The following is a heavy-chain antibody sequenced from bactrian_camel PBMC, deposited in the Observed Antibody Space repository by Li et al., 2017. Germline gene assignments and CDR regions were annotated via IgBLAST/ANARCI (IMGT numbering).Heavy chain of an antibody. J-gene: IGHJ4*01. Sequence: HVQLVESGGGSVQAGGSLKLSCTASGYIFGVCGMGWYRQTPEKERELVSILDTEGGIAYTNSVKGRFTISADNAENTVHLQMNTLKPEDTAVYYCVRNLVMVDSYWGQGTQVTVS. CDR3: VRNLVMVDSY. D-gene: IGHD7*01. CDR1: GYIFGVCG. CDR2: LDTEGGI. V-gene: IGHV3S53*01.